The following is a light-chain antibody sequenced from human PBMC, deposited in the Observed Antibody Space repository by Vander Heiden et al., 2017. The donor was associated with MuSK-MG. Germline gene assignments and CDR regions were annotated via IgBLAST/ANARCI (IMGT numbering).Light chain of an antibody. J-gene: IGKJ2*01. CDR2: GVS. CDR1: QSVSSSY. Sequence: EIVLTQSPGTLSLSPGERATLSCRASQSVSSSYFAWYQQKGGQAPRLLIYGVSSRATGIPDRFSGSGSGTDFTLTISKLEPEDFAVYYCQQDSSLPNTFGQGTKMEIK. CDR3: QQDSSLPNT. V-gene: IGKV3-20*01.